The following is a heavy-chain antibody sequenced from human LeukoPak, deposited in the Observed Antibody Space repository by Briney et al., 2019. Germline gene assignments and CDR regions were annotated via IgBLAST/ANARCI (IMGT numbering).Heavy chain of an antibody. CDR3: ARGTCSY. Sequence: QTGGSLRLSCAASGFTFSSYGMHWVRQAPGKGLEWVAVISYDGSNKYYADSVKGRFTISRDNSKNTLYLQMNSLRAEDTAVYYCARGTCSYWGQGTLVTVSS. D-gene: IGHD2-15*01. J-gene: IGHJ4*02. CDR1: GFTFSSYG. V-gene: IGHV3-30*19. CDR2: ISYDGSNK.